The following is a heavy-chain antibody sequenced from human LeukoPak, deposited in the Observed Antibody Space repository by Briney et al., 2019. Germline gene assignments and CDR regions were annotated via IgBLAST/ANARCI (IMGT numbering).Heavy chain of an antibody. J-gene: IGHJ3*01. CDR3: AMKAVPRPRLHDAFDF. Sequence: NPGGSLRLSCAASGFTFSNAWMSWVRQAPGKGLEWVGRIKSKTDGGTTDYAAPVKGRFTISRDDSKNTLYLQMNSLRADDTAVYYCAMKAVPRPRLHDAFDFWGQGTVVSVSS. V-gene: IGHV3-15*01. D-gene: IGHD5-24*01. CDR1: GFTFSNAW. CDR2: IKSKTDGGTT.